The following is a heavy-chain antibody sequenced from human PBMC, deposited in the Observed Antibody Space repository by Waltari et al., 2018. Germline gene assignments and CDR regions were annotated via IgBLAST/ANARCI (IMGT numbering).Heavy chain of an antibody. CDR3: ARDPSRRADY. V-gene: IGHV3-7*01. Sequence: EVQLVESGGGLVQPGGSLRLSCVGSGFTLSNYWMHWVRQAPGKGLGCVANINSVASVKDYVDFVKGRFTISRANAKNSLFLQMDSLRAEDTAIYYCARDPSRRADYWGQGTLVTVSS. J-gene: IGHJ4*02. CDR2: INSVASVK. CDR1: GFTLSNYW.